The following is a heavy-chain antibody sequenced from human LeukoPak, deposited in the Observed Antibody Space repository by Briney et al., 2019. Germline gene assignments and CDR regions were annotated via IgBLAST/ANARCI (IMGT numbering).Heavy chain of an antibody. D-gene: IGHD2-15*01. V-gene: IGHV3-21*01. Sequence: GGSLRLSCAASGFTFSSYSMNWVRQAPGKGLEWVSSISSSSSYIYYADSVKGRFTISRDNAKNSLYLQMNSLRAEDTAVYYCAKGVDYCSGGSCPADYWGPGTLVTVSS. CDR3: AKGVDYCSGGSCPADY. CDR2: ISSSSSYI. J-gene: IGHJ4*02. CDR1: GFTFSSYS.